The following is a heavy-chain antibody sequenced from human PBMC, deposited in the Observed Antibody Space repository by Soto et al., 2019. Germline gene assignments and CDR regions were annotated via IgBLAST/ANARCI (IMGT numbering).Heavy chain of an antibody. CDR3: AIAAAGTVDY. V-gene: IGHV4-31*03. D-gene: IGHD6-13*01. CDR2: IYYSGST. CDR1: GGSISSGGYY. Sequence: LSLTCTVSGGSISSGGYYWSWIRQHPGKGLEWIGYIYYSGSTYYNPSLKSRVTISVDTSKNQFSLKLSSVTAADTAVYYCAIAAAGTVDYWGQGTLVTVSS. J-gene: IGHJ4*02.